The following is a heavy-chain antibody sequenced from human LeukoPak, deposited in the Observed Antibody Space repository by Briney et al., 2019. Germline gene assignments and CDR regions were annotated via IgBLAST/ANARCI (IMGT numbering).Heavy chain of an antibody. V-gene: IGHV3-30*18. CDR3: AKEFNRGLPDY. CDR1: GFTFITYG. Sequence: GRSLRLSCAASGFTFITYGMHWVRQAPGKGLEWVAVISYDGSNEYYADSVKGRFTISRDNSKNTLYLQMSSLRAEDTAVYYCAKEFNRGLPDYWGQGTLVTVPS. CDR2: ISYDGSNE. D-gene: IGHD2-21*01. J-gene: IGHJ4*02.